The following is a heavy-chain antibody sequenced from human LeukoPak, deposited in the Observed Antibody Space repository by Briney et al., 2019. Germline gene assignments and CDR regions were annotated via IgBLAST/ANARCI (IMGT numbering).Heavy chain of an antibody. V-gene: IGHV3-64*01. CDR2: ISSNGGRT. J-gene: IGHJ3*02. CDR1: GFTFSNYA. CDR3: ARAMYNWNDGNCFDI. D-gene: IGHD1-20*01. Sequence: GGCLRLSCAASGFTFSNYAMHWVRQAPGKGVEYVSGISSNGGRTYFGNSVKGRFTISRDNSTNTLYLQMGSLRPEDMAAYYCARAMYNWNDGNCFDIWGQGTMVTVSS.